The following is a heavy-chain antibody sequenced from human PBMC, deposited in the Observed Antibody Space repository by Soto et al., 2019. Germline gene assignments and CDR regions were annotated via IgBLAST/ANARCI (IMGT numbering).Heavy chain of an antibody. V-gene: IGHV4-34*01. CDR3: ARGTAQWLRFTAYVY. CDR2: INHSGST. CDR1: GGSFSGYY. J-gene: IGHJ4*02. D-gene: IGHD5-12*01. Sequence: QVQLQQWGAGLLKPSGTLSLTCAVYGGSFSGYYWSWIRQPPGKGLEWIGEINHSGSTNYNPSLKSRVTISVDTSKNQFSRKLSSVTAADTAVYYCARGTAQWLRFTAYVYWGQGTLVTVSS.